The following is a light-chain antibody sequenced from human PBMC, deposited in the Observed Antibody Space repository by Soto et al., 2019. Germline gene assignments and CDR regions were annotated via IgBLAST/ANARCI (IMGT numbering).Light chain of an antibody. CDR3: QQRKSWPPIT. Sequence: ETVLTQSPATLSLSPGERATLSCRASQSVDNYLLWYQQKPGPAPRLLIYDASNRAPGIPARFSGSGSGTDFTLTISSLEPEDFAIYYCQQRKSWPPITVGQGTRLE. V-gene: IGKV3-11*01. CDR1: QSVDNY. J-gene: IGKJ5*01. CDR2: DAS.